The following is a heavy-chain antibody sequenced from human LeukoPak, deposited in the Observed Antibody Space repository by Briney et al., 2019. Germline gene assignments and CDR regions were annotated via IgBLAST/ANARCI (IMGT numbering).Heavy chain of an antibody. CDR1: GFTFDDYA. J-gene: IGHJ4*02. Sequence: GGSLRLSCAASGFTFDDYAMHWVRQVPGKGLEWVSGISWNSGSIGYADSVKGRFTISRDNAKNSLYLQMNSLRAEDMALYYCAKDRYYYDSSGNFDYWGQGTLVTVSS. D-gene: IGHD3-22*01. V-gene: IGHV3-9*03. CDR2: ISWNSGSI. CDR3: AKDRYYYDSSGNFDY.